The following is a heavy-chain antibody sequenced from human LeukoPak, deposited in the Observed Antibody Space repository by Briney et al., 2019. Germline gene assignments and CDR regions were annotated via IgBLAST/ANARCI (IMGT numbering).Heavy chain of an antibody. V-gene: IGHV4-59*08. J-gene: IGHJ4*02. CDR1: GDSFTTYY. D-gene: IGHD3/OR15-3a*01. CDR3: ARLDCYDVVGCYNH. CDR2: VSHDGTT. Sequence: PSETLSLTCSVSGDSFTTYYWSWIRQATGKGLEWIGYVSHDGTTNYTPSLRSRVIMSVDTANNTISLRLTSVGAADTAIYYCARLDCYDVVGCYNHGGRGTQVTVS.